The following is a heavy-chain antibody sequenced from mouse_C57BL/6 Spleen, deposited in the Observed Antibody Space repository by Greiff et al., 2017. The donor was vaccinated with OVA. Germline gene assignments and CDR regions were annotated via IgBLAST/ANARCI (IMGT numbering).Heavy chain of an antibody. Sequence: EVKLMESGPVLVKPGASVKMSCKASGYTFTDYYMNWVKQSHGKSLEWIGVINPYNGGTSYNQKFKGKATLTVDKSSSTAYMELNSLTSEDSAVYYCARTIVTSYYFDYWGQGTTLTVSS. CDR2: INPYNGGT. D-gene: IGHD2-5*01. V-gene: IGHV1-19*01. J-gene: IGHJ2*01. CDR3: ARTIVTSYYFDY. CDR1: GYTFTDYY.